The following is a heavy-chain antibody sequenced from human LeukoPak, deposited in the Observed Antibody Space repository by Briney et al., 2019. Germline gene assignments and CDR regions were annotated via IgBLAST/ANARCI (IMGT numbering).Heavy chain of an antibody. CDR3: ARDPADYYDSSGYSQD. J-gene: IGHJ4*02. D-gene: IGHD3-22*01. CDR1: GYTFTSNY. V-gene: IGHV1-46*01. CDR2: IYPRDGST. Sequence: ASVKVSCKASGYTFTSNYIHWVRQAPGQGLEWMGMIYPRDGSTSYAQKFQGRVTITADESTSTAYMELSSLRSEDTAVYYCARDPADYYDSSGYSQDWGQGTLVTVSS.